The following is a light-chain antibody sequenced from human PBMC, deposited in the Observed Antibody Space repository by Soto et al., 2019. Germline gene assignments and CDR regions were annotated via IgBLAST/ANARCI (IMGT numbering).Light chain of an antibody. Sequence: EIVLTQSPGTLFLSPGERATLSCRASQTINSSYLAWYQRKPGQAPRLLIYDVSNRASGIPARFSGSGSETDFTLTISSLEPEDFAVYYCQQRSDWPLTFGQGTRLEIK. CDR1: QTINSSY. CDR2: DVS. V-gene: IGKV3D-20*02. J-gene: IGKJ5*01. CDR3: QQRSDWPLT.